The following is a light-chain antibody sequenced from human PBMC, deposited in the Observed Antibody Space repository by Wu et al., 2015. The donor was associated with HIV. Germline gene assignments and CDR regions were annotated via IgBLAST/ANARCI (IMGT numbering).Light chain of an antibody. Sequence: EIVMTQTPATLSVSPGERATLSCRASQSVSNKIAWYQQKRGQAPRLLIYGASTRATGIPARFSGSGSGTEFTLTITRMQSEDFAVYYCQQYDSWPTFGPGTIVDIK. V-gene: IGKV3-15*01. CDR1: QSVSNK. CDR2: GAS. J-gene: IGKJ3*01. CDR3: QQYDSWPT.